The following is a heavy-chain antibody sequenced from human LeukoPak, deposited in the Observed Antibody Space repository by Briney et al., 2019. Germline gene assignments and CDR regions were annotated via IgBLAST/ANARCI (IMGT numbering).Heavy chain of an antibody. J-gene: IGHJ5*02. D-gene: IGHD2-15*01. CDR3: ARDPPYCSGGSCYGWFDP. V-gene: IGHV1-2*02. CDR2: INPNSGGT. Sequence: GASVKVSCKASGYTFTGYYMHWVRQAPGQGLEWMGWINPNSGGTNYAQKFQGRVTMTRDTSISTAYMELSRLRSDDTAVYYCARDPPYCSGGSCYGWFDPWGQGTLDTVSS. CDR1: GYTFTGYY.